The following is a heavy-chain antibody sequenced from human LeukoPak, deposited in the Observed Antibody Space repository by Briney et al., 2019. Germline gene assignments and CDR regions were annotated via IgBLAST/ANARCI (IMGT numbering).Heavy chain of an antibody. V-gene: IGHV3-30-3*01. J-gene: IGHJ4*02. Sequence: GRSLRLSCAASGFTFSSYAMHWVRQAPGKGLEWVAVISYDGSNKYYADSVKGRFTISRDNSKNTLYLQMNSLRAEDTAVYYCASSWSSSWSGDYWGQGTLVTVSS. D-gene: IGHD6-13*01. CDR3: ASSWSSSWSGDY. CDR1: GFTFSSYA. CDR2: ISYDGSNK.